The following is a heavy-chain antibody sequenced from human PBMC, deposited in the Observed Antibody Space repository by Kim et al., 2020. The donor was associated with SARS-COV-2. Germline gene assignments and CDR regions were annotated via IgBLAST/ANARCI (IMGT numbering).Heavy chain of an antibody. V-gene: IGHV3-11*01. CDR1: GFTFGDYY. D-gene: IGHD1-1*01. CDR2: ISSSAINM. Sequence: GGSLRLSCAASGFTFGDYYMSWIRQAPGKGLEWVADISSSAINMYYADSVKGRFTISRDNAKNSLYLQVNSLRAEDTAVYYCARDHGNWNPLASYYYYD. J-gene: IGHJ6*03. CDR3: ARDHGNWNPLASYYYYD.